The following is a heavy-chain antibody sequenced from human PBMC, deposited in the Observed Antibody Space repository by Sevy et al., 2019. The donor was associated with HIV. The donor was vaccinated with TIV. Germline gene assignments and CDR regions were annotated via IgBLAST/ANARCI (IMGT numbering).Heavy chain of an antibody. CDR3: TAGVGASDFDY. V-gene: IGHV3-15*01. CDR1: GFTFSNAW. Sequence: GGSLRLSCAASGFTFSNAWMSWVRQAPGKGLEWVGRIKSKTEGATRDFAAPVKGRLLISRDDSRNTVFLQMNSLKTEDTAVYYCTAGVGASDFDYWGQGTLVTVSS. D-gene: IGHD1-26*01. J-gene: IGHJ4*02. CDR2: IKSKTEGATR.